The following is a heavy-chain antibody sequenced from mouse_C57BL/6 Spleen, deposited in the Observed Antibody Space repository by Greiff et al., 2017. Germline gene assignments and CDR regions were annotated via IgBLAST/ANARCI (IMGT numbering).Heavy chain of an antibody. J-gene: IGHJ2*01. V-gene: IGHV5-6*01. CDR1: GFTFSSYG. CDR2: ISSRGGYT. D-gene: IGHD2-5*01. Sequence: VQLKQSGGDLVKPGGSLQLSCAASGFTFSSYGMSWVRRTPDKRLAWVATISSRGGYTFYPDSVKGRFTLSRDHAKNALYLQMSSLKSEDTAIDYWAIPYSNYFDDWGQGTTLTVAS. CDR3: AIPYSNYFDD.